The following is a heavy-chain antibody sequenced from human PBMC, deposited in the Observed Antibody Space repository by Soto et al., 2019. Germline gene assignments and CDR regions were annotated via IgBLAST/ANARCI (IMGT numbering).Heavy chain of an antibody. CDR3: ARQGSSGWFDP. D-gene: IGHD3-10*01. V-gene: IGHV4-31*03. CDR1: GGSISSGGCS. Sequence: PSETLSLTCTVSGGSISSGGCSWTWIRQHPGKGLEWIGYIYYSGSTYYKPSLKSRITISVDTSKNQLSLKLSSVTAADTAVYYCARQGSSGWFDPWGQGIPVTVSS. CDR2: IYYSGST. J-gene: IGHJ5*02.